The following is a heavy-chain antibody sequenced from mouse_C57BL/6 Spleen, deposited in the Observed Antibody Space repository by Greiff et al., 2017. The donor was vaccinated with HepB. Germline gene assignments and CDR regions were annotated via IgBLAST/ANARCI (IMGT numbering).Heavy chain of an antibody. J-gene: IGHJ2*01. D-gene: IGHD2-1*01. CDR2: IDPSESET. CDR3: ASNYVLPIDY. Sequence: QVQLQQPGAELVRPGSSVKLSCKASGYTFTSYWMHWVKQRPIQGLEWIGNIDPSESETHYNQKFKDKATLTVDKSSSTAYMQLSSLTSEDAAVYYCASNYVLPIDYWGQGTTLTVSS. V-gene: IGHV1-52*01. CDR1: GYTFTSYW.